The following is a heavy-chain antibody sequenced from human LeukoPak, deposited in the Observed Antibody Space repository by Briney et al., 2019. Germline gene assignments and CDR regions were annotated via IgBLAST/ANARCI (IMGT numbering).Heavy chain of an antibody. CDR2: ISAYNGNT. CDR3: AITLVVVAATSTPHYFDY. D-gene: IGHD2-15*01. V-gene: IGHV1-18*01. Sequence: GASVKLSCKASGYTFTSYGISWVRQAPGQGLEWMGWISAYNGNTNYAQKLRGRVTMTTDTSTSTAYMELRSLRSDDTAVYYCAITLVVVAATSTPHYFDYWGQGTLVTVSS. J-gene: IGHJ4*02. CDR1: GYTFTSYG.